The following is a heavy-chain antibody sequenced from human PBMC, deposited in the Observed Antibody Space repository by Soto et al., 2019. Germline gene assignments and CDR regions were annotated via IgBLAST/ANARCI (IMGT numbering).Heavy chain of an antibody. J-gene: IGHJ4*02. D-gene: IGHD4-17*01. V-gene: IGHV4-39*01. CDR3: ARHLKGTMTTVTTLFDY. CDR1: GGSISSSSYY. CDR2: IYYSGST. Sequence: PSETLSLTCTVSGGSISSSSYYWGWIRQPPGKGLEWIGSIYYSGSTYYNPSLKSRVTISVDTSKNQFSLKLSSVTAADTAVYYCARHLKGTMTTVTTLFDYWGQGTLVTVSS.